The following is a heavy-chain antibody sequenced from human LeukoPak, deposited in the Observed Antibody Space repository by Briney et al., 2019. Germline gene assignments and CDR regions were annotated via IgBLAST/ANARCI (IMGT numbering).Heavy chain of an antibody. D-gene: IGHD2-21*02. CDR2: IYSGGST. CDR1: GFTFSSYA. Sequence: GGSLRLSCAASGFTFSSYAMSWVRQAPGKGLEWVSVIYSGGSTYYADSVKGRFTISRDNSKNTLYLQMNSLRAEDTAVYYCARAYCGGDCYSFPFDYWGQGTLVTVSS. CDR3: ARAYCGGDCYSFPFDY. J-gene: IGHJ4*02. V-gene: IGHV3-53*01.